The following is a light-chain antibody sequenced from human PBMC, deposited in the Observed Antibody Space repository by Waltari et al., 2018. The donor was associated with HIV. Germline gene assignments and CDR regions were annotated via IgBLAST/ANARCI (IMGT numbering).Light chain of an antibody. CDR1: QSISSY. J-gene: IGKJ1*01. CDR2: AAS. V-gene: IGKV1-39*01. Sequence: DIEMTQSSSSLSASVGDRVTITCRASQSISSYLNWYQQKPGKAPKLLIYAASSLQSGVPSRFSGSGSWTDFTLTISSLQPEDFATYYCQQSYSTPQTFGQGTKVEIK. CDR3: QQSYSTPQT.